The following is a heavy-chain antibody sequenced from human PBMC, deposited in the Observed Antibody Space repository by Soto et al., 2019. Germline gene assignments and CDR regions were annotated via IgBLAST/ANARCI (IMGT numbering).Heavy chain of an antibody. D-gene: IGHD6-6*01. CDR2: INPNSGGT. CDR3: ARAISRAARPWVSAFDI. Sequence: GASVKVSCKASGYTFTGYYMHWVRQAPGQGLEWMGWINPNSGGTNYAQKFQGWVTMTRDTSIGTAYMELSRLRSDDTAVYYCARAISRAARPWVSAFDIWGQGTMVTVSS. J-gene: IGHJ3*02. CDR1: GYTFTGYY. V-gene: IGHV1-2*04.